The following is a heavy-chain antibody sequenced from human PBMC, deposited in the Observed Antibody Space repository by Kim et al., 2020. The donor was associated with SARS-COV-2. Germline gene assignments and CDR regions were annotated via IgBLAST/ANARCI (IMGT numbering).Heavy chain of an antibody. D-gene: IGHD3-10*01. V-gene: IGHV3-9*01. CDR2: ISWNSGTI. CDR1: GFNFDDYA. CDR3: AKAIGVRGIIRTSYNWFEP. J-gene: IGHJ5*02. Sequence: GGSLRLSCAASGFNFDDYAMHWVRQAPGKGLEWVSGISWNSGTIGYADSVKGRFTISRDNAKNSLYLEMNSLRTEDTALYYCAKAIGVRGIIRTSYNWFEPWGQRALGTVSS.